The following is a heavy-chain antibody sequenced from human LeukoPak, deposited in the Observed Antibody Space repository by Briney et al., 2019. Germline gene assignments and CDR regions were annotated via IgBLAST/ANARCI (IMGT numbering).Heavy chain of an antibody. CDR1: GASFSTNY. Sequence: SETLSLTCSVSGASFSTNYWSWIRQPPGRGLEWIGYVFDSGSTNYNPSLKSRVTISVDTSTKQFSLWLSSVTAADTAVYYCARLYQQSKWKYYYYYMDVWGKGTAVTVSS. CDR2: VFDSGST. J-gene: IGHJ6*03. D-gene: IGHD1-1*01. V-gene: IGHV4-59*01. CDR3: ARLYQQSKWKYYYYYMDV.